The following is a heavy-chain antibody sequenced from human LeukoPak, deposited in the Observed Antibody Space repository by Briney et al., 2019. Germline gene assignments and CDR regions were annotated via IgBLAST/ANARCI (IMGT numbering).Heavy chain of an antibody. CDR1: GGSFSGYY. J-gene: IGHJ4*02. D-gene: IGHD3-22*01. CDR3: ARGSSGYYDY. CDR2: INHSGST. Sequence: SETLSLTCAVYGGSFSGYYWSWIRQPSGKGLEWIGEINHSGSTNYNPSLKSRVTISVDTSKNQFSLKLSSVTAADTAVYYCARGSSGYYDYWGQGTLVTVSS. V-gene: IGHV4-34*01.